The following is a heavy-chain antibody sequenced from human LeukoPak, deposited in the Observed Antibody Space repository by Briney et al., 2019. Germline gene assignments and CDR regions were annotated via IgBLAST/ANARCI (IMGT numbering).Heavy chain of an antibody. J-gene: IGHJ4*02. Sequence: GGSLRLSCAASGFTFSRYSMNWVRQAPGKGLEWVSSMSSSSGLIYYGDSVTGRFTVSRDNAKRSLYLQMNSLRADDTAVYYCAGEFDGSASGAGYWGQGTLVTVSS. CDR1: GFTFSRYS. V-gene: IGHV3-21*01. CDR2: MSSSSGLI. CDR3: AGEFDGSASGAGY. D-gene: IGHD1-26*01.